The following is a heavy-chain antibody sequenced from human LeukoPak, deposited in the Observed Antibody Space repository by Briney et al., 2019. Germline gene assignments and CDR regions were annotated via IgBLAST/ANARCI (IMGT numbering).Heavy chain of an antibody. CDR2: IKQDGSDK. V-gene: IGHV3-7*04. CDR3: ARGYSSSPNWFDP. D-gene: IGHD6-13*01. CDR1: GFTFSSSW. Sequence: GGSLRLSCAASGFTFSSSWMSWVRQAPGKGLEWVASIKQDGSDKYYVDSVKGRFTISRDNTKNSLYLQMNSLRAEDTAVYYCARGYSSSPNWFDPWGQGTLVTVSS. J-gene: IGHJ5*02.